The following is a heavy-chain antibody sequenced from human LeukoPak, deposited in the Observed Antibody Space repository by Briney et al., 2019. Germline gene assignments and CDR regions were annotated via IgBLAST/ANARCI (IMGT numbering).Heavy chain of an antibody. CDR1: GFTFSSYS. Sequence: PGGSLRLSCAASGFTFSSYSMNWVRQAPGKGLEWVSSISSSSYLYYADSVKGRFTISRDNAKNSLYLQMNSLRAEDTAVYYCARERGYSYGYSDYWGQGTLVTVSS. CDR2: ISSSSYL. V-gene: IGHV3-21*01. CDR3: ARERGYSYGYSDY. D-gene: IGHD5-18*01. J-gene: IGHJ4*02.